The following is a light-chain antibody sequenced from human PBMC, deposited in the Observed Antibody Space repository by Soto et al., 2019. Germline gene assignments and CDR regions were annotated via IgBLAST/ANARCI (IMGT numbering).Light chain of an antibody. CDR2: GAS. CDR1: QSVSSN. CDR3: QQYNNWRT. Sequence: EIVMTQAPATLSVSPGERATLSCRASQSVSSNLAWYQQKPGQAPRLLIYGASNRATGIPARISGSGSGTEFTLTISSLQSEDFAVYYCQQYNNWRTFGQGTKVEIK. J-gene: IGKJ1*01. V-gene: IGKV3-15*01.